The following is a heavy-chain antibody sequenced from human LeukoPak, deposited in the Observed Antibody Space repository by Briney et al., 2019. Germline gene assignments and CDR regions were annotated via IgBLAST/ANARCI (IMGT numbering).Heavy chain of an antibody. Sequence: PSETLSLTCTVSGGSISSGDYYWSWIRQPPGKGLEWIGYIYYSGSTYYNPSLKSRVTISVDMSKNQFSLKLSSVTAADTAVYYCARDQYCSSTSCAPGWFDPWGQGTLVTVSS. CDR2: IYYSGST. V-gene: IGHV4-30-4*08. J-gene: IGHJ5*02. CDR1: GGSISSGDYY. CDR3: ARDQYCSSTSCAPGWFDP. D-gene: IGHD2-2*01.